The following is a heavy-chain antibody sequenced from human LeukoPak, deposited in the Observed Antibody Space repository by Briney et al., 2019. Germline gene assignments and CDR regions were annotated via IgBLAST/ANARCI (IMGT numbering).Heavy chain of an antibody. CDR2: INTGGTT. CDR1: GFTVSSNY. J-gene: IGHJ3*01. Sequence: PGGSLRLSCAASGFTVSSNYMTWVRQAPGKGLEWVSLINTGGTTSYADSVKGRFTISRDSSKSTLYLQMNTLRAEDTAVYYCARVGAFTSYGFDLWGRGQWSPSLQ. D-gene: IGHD3-10*01. V-gene: IGHV3-53*01. CDR3: ARVGAFTSYGFDL.